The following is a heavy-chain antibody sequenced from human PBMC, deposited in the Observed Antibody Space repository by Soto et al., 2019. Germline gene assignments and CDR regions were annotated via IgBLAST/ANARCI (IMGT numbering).Heavy chain of an antibody. CDR3: VKSRGGNNFDFFD. CDR2: VRGNGDPP. V-gene: IGHV3-64D*06. CDR1: GFTFSSYA. J-gene: IGHJ4*02. Sequence: GGSLRLSCSASGFTFSSYAMHWVRQAPGKGLEYVSGVRGNGDPPFYADSVKGRFTISRDNSKNTLYLQMSGLSADDTAVYYCVKSRGGNNFDFFDWGQGALVTVSS. D-gene: IGHD5-12*01.